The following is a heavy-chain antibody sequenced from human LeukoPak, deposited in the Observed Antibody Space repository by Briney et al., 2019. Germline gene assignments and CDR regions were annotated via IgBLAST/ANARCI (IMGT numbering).Heavy chain of an antibody. CDR1: GFTFSSYA. D-gene: IGHD1-1*01. CDR3: AKRGRERYYYYYMDV. CDR2: ISGSGGST. Sequence: GGSLRLSCAASGFTFSSYAMSWVRQAPGKGLEWVSAISGSGGSTYYADSVKGRFTISRDNSKNTLYLQMNSLRAEDTAVYYCAKRGRERYYYYYMDVWGKGTTVTVSS. J-gene: IGHJ6*03. V-gene: IGHV3-23*01.